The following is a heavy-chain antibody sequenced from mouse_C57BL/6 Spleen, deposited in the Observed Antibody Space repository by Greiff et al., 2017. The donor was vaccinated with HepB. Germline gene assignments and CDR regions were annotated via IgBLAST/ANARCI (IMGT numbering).Heavy chain of an antibody. Sequence: VQLQQSGAELVRPGASVTLSCKASGYTFTDYEMNWVKQTPVHGLEWIGGIDPENGGTAYNQKFKGKAILTADKSSSTAYMELRSLTSEDSAVYYCTGAPYYYGSREGYFDVWGKGTTVTVSS. J-gene: IGHJ1*03. D-gene: IGHD1-1*01. CDR2: IDPENGGT. CDR3: TGAPYYYGSREGYFDV. V-gene: IGHV1-15*01. CDR1: GYTFTDYE.